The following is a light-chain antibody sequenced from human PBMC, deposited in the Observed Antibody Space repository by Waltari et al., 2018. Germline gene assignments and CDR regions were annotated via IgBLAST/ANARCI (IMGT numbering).Light chain of an antibody. CDR1: QTILYNTNNKNY. V-gene: IGKV4-1*01. Sequence: DIVLTQSPASLAVSLGERATINSKSSQTILYNTNNKNYLAWYQQKPRQPPKLLIYWASTRESGVPDRFSGSVSGTDFTLTISSLQAEDVAVYYCHQYYTTPITFGQGTRLEIK. J-gene: IGKJ5*01. CDR2: WAS. CDR3: HQYYTTPIT.